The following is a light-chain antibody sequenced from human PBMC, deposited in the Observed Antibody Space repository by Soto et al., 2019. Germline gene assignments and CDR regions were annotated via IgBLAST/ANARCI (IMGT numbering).Light chain of an antibody. CDR2: ANS. J-gene: IGLJ1*01. Sequence: QSVLTQPPSVSGTPGQRVTISCTGSSSNFGAGYDVHWYQQLPGTAPQLLIYANSNRPSGVPDRFSGSKSGTSASLAITGLQAEDEADYYCQSYDSSLSGFVFGTGTKLTVL. CDR3: QSYDSSLSGFV. CDR1: SSNFGAGYD. V-gene: IGLV1-40*01.